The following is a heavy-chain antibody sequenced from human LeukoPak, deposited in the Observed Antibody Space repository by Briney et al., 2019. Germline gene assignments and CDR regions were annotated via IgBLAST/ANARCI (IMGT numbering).Heavy chain of an antibody. Sequence: SETLSLTCTVSGGSISSYYWSWIRQPPRKGLEWIGYICYSGSTNYNPSLKSRVTISVDTSKNQFSLKLSSVTAADTAVYYCARVSLYYDILTGYHNWFDPWGQGTLVTVSS. CDR1: GGSISSYY. J-gene: IGHJ5*02. CDR2: ICYSGST. CDR3: ARVSLYYDILTGYHNWFDP. D-gene: IGHD3-9*01. V-gene: IGHV4-59*01.